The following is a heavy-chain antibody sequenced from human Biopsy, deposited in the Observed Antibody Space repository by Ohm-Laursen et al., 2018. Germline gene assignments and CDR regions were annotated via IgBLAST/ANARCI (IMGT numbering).Heavy chain of an antibody. V-gene: IGHV4-61*01. D-gene: IGHD1-26*01. J-gene: IGHJ3*02. CDR2: IYNTERT. CDR1: GGSVSSSNYY. Sequence: SETLSLTCCVSGGSVSSSNYYWNWIRPTPGQGLVWFGFIYNTERTNYNLSLESRVTMSVDTSKNQFSLNLRSVTAADTAVYYCARGTGRYYVYGAFDIWGQGTVVTVSS. CDR3: ARGTGRYYVYGAFDI.